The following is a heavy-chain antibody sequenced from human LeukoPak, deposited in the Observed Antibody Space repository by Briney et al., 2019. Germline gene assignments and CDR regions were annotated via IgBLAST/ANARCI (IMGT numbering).Heavy chain of an antibody. CDR3: AKDGGQYGSGVSPGMDV. D-gene: IGHD3-10*01. J-gene: IGHJ6*02. V-gene: IGHV3-23*01. CDR2: ISGGGGST. Sequence: AGGSLRLSCAASGFTFSSYAMSWVRQAPGKGLEWVSAISGGGGSTYYADTVKGRFTISSDNSKNTLYLQMHSLTAEDTAVYYCAKDGGQYGSGVSPGMDVWGQGTTVTVSS. CDR1: GFTFSSYA.